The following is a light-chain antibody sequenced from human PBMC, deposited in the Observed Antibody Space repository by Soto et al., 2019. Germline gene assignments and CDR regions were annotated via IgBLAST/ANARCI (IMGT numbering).Light chain of an antibody. V-gene: IGKV3-11*01. Sequence: EIGLTQSTDTLSLSPGERATLSCRASESIRTHLAWYQQKPGQPPRLLISDASDRATGIPAKFSGGGSGTDFNITISSLDPEDSAVYYCQQRSNWPLGTFGQGTKVGI. CDR2: DAS. CDR1: ESIRTH. J-gene: IGKJ1*01. CDR3: QQRSNWPLGT.